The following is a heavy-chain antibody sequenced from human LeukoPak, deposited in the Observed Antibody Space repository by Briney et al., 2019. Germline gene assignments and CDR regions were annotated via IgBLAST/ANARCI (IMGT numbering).Heavy chain of an antibody. CDR2: ISSSSTYI. D-gene: IGHD1-26*01. V-gene: IGHV3-21*04. CDR3: AKEGATFSAFDI. Sequence: PGGSLRLSCAASGFTFSSYSLNWVRQAPGKGLEWVSSISSSSTYIYYADSVKGRFTISRDDAKNSLYLQMNSLRAEDTAVYYCAKEGATFSAFDIWGQGTMVTVSS. CDR1: GFTFSSYS. J-gene: IGHJ3*02.